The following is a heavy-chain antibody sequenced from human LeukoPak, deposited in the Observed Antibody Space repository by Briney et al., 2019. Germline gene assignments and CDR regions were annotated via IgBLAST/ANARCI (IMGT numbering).Heavy chain of an antibody. CDR1: GGSISSYY. CDR2: IYYSGST. Sequence: SETLSLTSTVSGGSISSYYWSWIRQPPGKGLEWIGYIYYSGSTNYNPSLKSRVTISVDTSKNQFSLKLSSVTAADTAVYYCAGNYYDSSGYYGMDVWGQGTTVTVSS. D-gene: IGHD3-22*01. J-gene: IGHJ6*02. V-gene: IGHV4-59*01. CDR3: AGNYYDSSGYYGMDV.